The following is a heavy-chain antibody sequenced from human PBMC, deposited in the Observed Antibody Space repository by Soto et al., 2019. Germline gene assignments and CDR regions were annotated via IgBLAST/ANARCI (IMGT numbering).Heavy chain of an antibody. CDR1: GFTFSRFA. CDR3: ARPSGATIYFYGMDV. V-gene: IGHV3-30*04. D-gene: IGHD1-26*01. CDR2: ISYDGRNK. Sequence: QVQLVESGGGVVQPGRSLRLSCAASGFTFSRFAFHWVRQAPGKGLEWMAVISYDGRNKNYADSVKGRFTVSRDNSKNTLFLQMNGLRGEDSAVYYCARPSGATIYFYGMDVWVQGTTVTVSS. J-gene: IGHJ6*02.